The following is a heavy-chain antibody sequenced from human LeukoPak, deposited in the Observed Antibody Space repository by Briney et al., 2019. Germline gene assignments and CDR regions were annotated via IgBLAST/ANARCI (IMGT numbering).Heavy chain of an antibody. CDR2: IPYDGSNK. J-gene: IGHJ4*02. D-gene: IGHD2-15*01. V-gene: IGHV3-30*19. CDR3: AREAPTVVAATGDFDY. CDR1: GFTFSSYG. Sequence: GRSLRLSCAASGFTFSSYGMHWVRQAPGKGLEWVAVIPYDGSNKYYADSVKGRFTISRDNSKNTLYLQMNSLRAEDTAVYYCAREAPTVVAATGDFDYWGQGTLVTVSS.